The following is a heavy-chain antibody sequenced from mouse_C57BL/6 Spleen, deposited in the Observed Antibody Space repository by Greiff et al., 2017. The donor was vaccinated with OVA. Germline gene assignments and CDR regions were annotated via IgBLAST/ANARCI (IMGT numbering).Heavy chain of an antibody. D-gene: IGHD1-1*01. CDR2: INPSSGYT. CDR1: GYTFTSYW. V-gene: IGHV1-7*01. Sequence: VQLQQSGAELAKPGASVKLSCKASGYTFTSYWMHWVKQRPGQGLEWIGYINPSSGYTKYNQKFKDKATLTAEKSSSTAYMQLSSLTYEDSAVDYCARAPLLRVGYAMDYWGQGTSVTVSS. CDR3: ARAPLLRVGYAMDY. J-gene: IGHJ4*01.